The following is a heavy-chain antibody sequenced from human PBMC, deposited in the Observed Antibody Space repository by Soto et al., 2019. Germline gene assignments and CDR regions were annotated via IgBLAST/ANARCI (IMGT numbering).Heavy chain of an antibody. J-gene: IGHJ4*02. V-gene: IGHV1-69*01. D-gene: IGHD2-21*01. Sequence: QVQLVQSGAEVKKPGSSVKVSCKASGVTFSSETISWVRQAPGQGLEWVGGIIPLFGTANYAQKFQGRVTITADESTSTLYIELSSLRSDDTAVYYCAPELGDNPASPFDSWGQGTLVTVS. CDR3: APELGDNPASPFDS. CDR1: GVTFSSET. CDR2: IIPLFGTA.